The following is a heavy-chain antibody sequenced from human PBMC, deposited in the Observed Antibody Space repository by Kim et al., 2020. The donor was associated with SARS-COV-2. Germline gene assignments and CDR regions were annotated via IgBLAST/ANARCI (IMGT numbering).Heavy chain of an antibody. Sequence: SETLSLTCAVYGGSFSGYYWSWIRQPPGKGLEWIGEINHSGSTNYNPSLKSRVTISVDTSKNQFSLKLSSVTAADTAVYYCARGRGRITLRPYYFDYWGQGTLVTVSS. CDR3: ARGRGRITLRPYYFDY. CDR2: INHSGST. D-gene: IGHD1-20*01. V-gene: IGHV4-34*01. CDR1: GGSFSGYY. J-gene: IGHJ4*02.